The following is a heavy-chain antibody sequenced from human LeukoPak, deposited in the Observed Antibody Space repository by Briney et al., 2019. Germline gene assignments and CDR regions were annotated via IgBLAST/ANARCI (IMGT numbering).Heavy chain of an antibody. V-gene: IGHV3-53*01. D-gene: IGHD2/OR15-2a*01. J-gene: IGHJ6*03. Sequence: PGGSLRLSCAASGFTVSSNYMSWVRQAPGKGLEWVSVIYSGGSTYYADSVKGRFTISRDNSKNTLYLQMNSLRAEDTAVYYCAREWGNSYMDVWGKGTTVTVSS. CDR2: IYSGGST. CDR3: AREWGNSYMDV. CDR1: GFTVSSNY.